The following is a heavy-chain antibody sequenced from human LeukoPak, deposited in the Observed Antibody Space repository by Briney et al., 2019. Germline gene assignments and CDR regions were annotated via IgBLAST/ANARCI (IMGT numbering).Heavy chain of an antibody. CDR1: GGTFSSYA. CDR3: ARSPYNWFDP. J-gene: IGHJ5*02. Sequence: ASVTVSCKASGGTFSSYAISWVRQATGQGLEWMGWMNPNSGNTGYAQKFQGRVTMTRNTSISTAYMELSSLRSEDTAVYYCARSPYNWFDPWGQGTLVTASS. V-gene: IGHV1-8*02. CDR2: MNPNSGNT.